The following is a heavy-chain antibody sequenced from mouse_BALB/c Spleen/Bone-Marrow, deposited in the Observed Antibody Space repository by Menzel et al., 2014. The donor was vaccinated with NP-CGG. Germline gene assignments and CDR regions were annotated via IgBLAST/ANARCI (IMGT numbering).Heavy chain of an antibody. J-gene: IGHJ2*01. CDR1: GYTFTDYT. V-gene: IGHV1-18*01. Sequence: EVQLQESGPELVKPGASVKISCKPSGYTFTDYTIHWVKQSQGKSLEWIGRVNPNIGGSNNNQKFKDKAALTVDKSSSTAYMELRSLTSDDSAVYYCARGRWYYWGQGTTLTVSS. CDR3: ARGRWYY. CDR2: VNPNIGGS. D-gene: IGHD2-3*01.